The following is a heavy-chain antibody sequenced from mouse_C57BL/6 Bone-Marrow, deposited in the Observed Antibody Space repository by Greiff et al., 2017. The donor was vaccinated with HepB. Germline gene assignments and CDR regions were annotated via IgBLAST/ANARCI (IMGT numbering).Heavy chain of an antibody. J-gene: IGHJ3*01. D-gene: IGHD1-1*01. CDR1: GYTFTDYN. V-gene: IGHV1-18*01. Sequence: VQLQQPGPELVKPGASVKIPCKASGYTFTDYNMDWVKQSHGKSLEWIGEINPNNGGTNYNQKFKGKATLTVDKSSSTAYMELRSLTSEDTAVYYCRITTGEGFAYWGQGTLVTVSA. CDR3: RITTGEGFAY. CDR2: INPNNGGT.